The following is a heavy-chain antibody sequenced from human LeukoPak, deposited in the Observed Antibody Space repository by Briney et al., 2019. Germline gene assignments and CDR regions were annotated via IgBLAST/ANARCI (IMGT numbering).Heavy chain of an antibody. D-gene: IGHD6-19*01. V-gene: IGHV3-23*01. Sequence: AGGSLRFSCAASGFTFSSNAMSWVRQAPGKGLEWVSSISGSGGNTYYADPGKGRFTISTDNSKNTMYLQMNSPRDEATAVYYCAKCWTVAGPWYYFDYWGQGTLVTVSS. J-gene: IGHJ4*02. CDR1: GFTFSSNA. CDR3: AKCWTVAGPWYYFDY. CDR2: ISGSGGNT.